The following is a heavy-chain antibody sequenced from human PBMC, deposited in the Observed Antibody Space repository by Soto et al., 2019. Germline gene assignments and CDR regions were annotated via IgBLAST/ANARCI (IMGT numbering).Heavy chain of an antibody. CDR2: ISAYNGIT. CDR3: ARARWLDEGSDAFDI. Sequence: ASVKVSCKASGYTFTSYGISWVRQAPGQGLEWMGWISAYNGITNYSQKLQGRVTMTTDTSTSTAYMELRSLRSDDTAVYYCARARWLDEGSDAFDIWGQGTMVTVSS. CDR1: GYTFTSYG. V-gene: IGHV1-18*01. D-gene: IGHD6-19*01. J-gene: IGHJ3*02.